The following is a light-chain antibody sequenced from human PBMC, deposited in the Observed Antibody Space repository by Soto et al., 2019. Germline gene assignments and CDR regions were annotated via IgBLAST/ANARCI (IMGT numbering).Light chain of an antibody. CDR1: SSDVGGYNY. V-gene: IGLV2-8*01. CDR3: SSYAGSNNLL. Sequence: QSALTQPPSASGSPGKSVTISCTGTSSDVGGYNYVSWYQQHPGKAPKLIIFNVSERPSGVPDRFSGSKSGNTASLTVSGLQAEDEADFYCSSYAGSNNLLFGGGTKLTVL. J-gene: IGLJ2*01. CDR2: NVS.